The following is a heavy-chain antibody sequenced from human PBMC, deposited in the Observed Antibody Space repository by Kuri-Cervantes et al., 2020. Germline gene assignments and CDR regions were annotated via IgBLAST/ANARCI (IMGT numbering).Heavy chain of an antibody. J-gene: IGHJ4*02. CDR3: ARGIVGAIFLLGRGGPKFDY. CDR2: INHSGST. D-gene: IGHD1-26*01. Sequence: GSLRLSCAASGFTFSSYGMHWVRQAPGKGLEWIGEINHSGSTNYNPSLKSRVTISVDTSKNQFSLKLSSVTAADTAVYYCARGIVGAIFLLGRGGPKFDYWGQGTLVTVSS. CDR1: GFTFSSYG. V-gene: IGHV4-34*01.